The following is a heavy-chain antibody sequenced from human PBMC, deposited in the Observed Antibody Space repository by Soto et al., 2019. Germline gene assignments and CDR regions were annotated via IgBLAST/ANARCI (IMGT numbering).Heavy chain of an antibody. CDR1: GGSISSYY. CDR2: IYYSGST. CDR3: ARVDYYYYYMDV. Sequence: PSETLSLTCTVSGGSISSYYWSWIRQPPGKGLEWIGYIYYSGSTNYNPSLESRVTISVDTSKNQFSLKLSSVTAADTAVYYCARVDYYYYYMDVWGKGTTVTVSS. J-gene: IGHJ6*03. V-gene: IGHV4-59*01.